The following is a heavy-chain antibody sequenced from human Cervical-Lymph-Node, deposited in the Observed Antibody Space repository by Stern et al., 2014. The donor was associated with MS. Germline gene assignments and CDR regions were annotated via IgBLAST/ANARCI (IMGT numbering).Heavy chain of an antibody. CDR1: GFSFGSYS. V-gene: IGHV3-21*01. CDR3: ARVIKAYCGGDCYHSPNGMDV. CDR2: ISSSSNYI. Sequence: EVQLVESGGGLVKPGGSLRLSCAASGFSFGSYSMNWVRQAPGKGLEWVSSISSSSNYINYADSLKGRFTISRDNAKTSLYLQMNSLRDEDTAIYYCARVIKAYCGGDCYHSPNGMDVWGQGTTVTVSS. D-gene: IGHD2-21*02. J-gene: IGHJ6*02.